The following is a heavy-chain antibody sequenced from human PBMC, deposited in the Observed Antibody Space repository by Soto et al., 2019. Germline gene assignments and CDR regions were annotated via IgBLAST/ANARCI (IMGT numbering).Heavy chain of an antibody. CDR1: GYTLTELS. J-gene: IGHJ4*02. D-gene: IGHD6-6*01. V-gene: IGHV1-24*01. Sequence: QVQLVQSGAEVKKPGASVKVSCKVSGYTLTELSMHWVRQAPGKGLEWMGGFDPEDGETIYAQKFQGRVTMTEDTSTDTADRELSSLRSEDTAVYYCATDLERRFRSSNYFDYWGQGTLVTVSS. CDR3: ATDLERRFRSSNYFDY. CDR2: FDPEDGET.